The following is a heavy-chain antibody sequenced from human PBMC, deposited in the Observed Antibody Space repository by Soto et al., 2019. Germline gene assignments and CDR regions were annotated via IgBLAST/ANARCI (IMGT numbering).Heavy chain of an antibody. CDR1: GFTFGSYA. Sequence: GGSLRLSCAASGFTFGSYAMSWVRQAPGKGLEWVSAISGSGGSTYYADSVKGRFTISRDNSKNTLYLQMNSLRAEDTAVYYCAKGRDYYDSSGYLDYWGAGTIVSVYS. V-gene: IGHV3-23*01. D-gene: IGHD3-22*01. CDR3: AKGRDYYDSSGYLDY. J-gene: IGHJ4*02. CDR2: ISGSGGST.